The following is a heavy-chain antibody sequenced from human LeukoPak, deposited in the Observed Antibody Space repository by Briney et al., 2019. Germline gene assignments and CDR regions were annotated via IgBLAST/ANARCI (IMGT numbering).Heavy chain of an antibody. CDR2: IYSGGST. Sequence: PGGSLRLSCAAPGFTVSSNYMSWVRQAPGKGLEWVSVIYSGGSTYYADSVKGRFTISRDNSKNTLYLQMNSLRAEDTAVYYCARDRGLCDHDAFDIWGQGTMVTVSS. CDR3: ARDRGLCDHDAFDI. D-gene: IGHD3-10*01. J-gene: IGHJ3*02. V-gene: IGHV3-66*01. CDR1: GFTVSSNY.